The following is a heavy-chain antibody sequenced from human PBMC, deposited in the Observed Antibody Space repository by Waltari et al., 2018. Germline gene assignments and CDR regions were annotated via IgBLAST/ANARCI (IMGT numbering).Heavy chain of an antibody. CDR1: GYTFTSYG. Sequence: QVQLVQSGAEVKKPGASVKVSCKASGYTFTSYGISWVRQAPGQGLEWMGWISAYNGNTNYAQKLQGRVTMTTDISTSTAYMELRSLRSDDTAVYYCARDFSSAGYCSGGSCYSEDYWGQGTLVTVSS. D-gene: IGHD2-15*01. J-gene: IGHJ4*02. CDR3: ARDFSSAGYCSGGSCYSEDY. V-gene: IGHV1-18*01. CDR2: ISAYNGNT.